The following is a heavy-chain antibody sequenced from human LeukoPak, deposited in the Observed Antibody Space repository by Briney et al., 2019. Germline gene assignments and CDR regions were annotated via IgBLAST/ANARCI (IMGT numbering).Heavy chain of an antibody. Sequence: GGSLRLSCAASGFTFSSYAMSWVRQAPGKGLEWVSSISSSSTYIYYADSVKGRFTISRDNAKNSLYLQMNSLRAEDTAVYYCARDFAVTTINCFDPWGQGTLVTVSS. CDR3: ARDFAVTTINCFDP. D-gene: IGHD4-17*01. J-gene: IGHJ5*02. CDR1: GFTFSSYA. V-gene: IGHV3-21*01. CDR2: ISSSSTYI.